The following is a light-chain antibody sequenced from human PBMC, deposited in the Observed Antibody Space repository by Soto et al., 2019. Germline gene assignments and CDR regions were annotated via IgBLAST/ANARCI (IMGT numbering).Light chain of an antibody. V-gene: IGKV1-5*01. CDR2: DAS. J-gene: IGKJ4*01. CDR3: QQSYSTPDT. Sequence: DIQMTQSPSTLSASVGDGVTITCRASRSISSWLAWYQQKPGKAPKLLIYDASSLESGVPSRFSGSGSGTDFTLTISSLQPEDFATYYCQQSYSTPDTLGGGTKVDIK. CDR1: RSISSW.